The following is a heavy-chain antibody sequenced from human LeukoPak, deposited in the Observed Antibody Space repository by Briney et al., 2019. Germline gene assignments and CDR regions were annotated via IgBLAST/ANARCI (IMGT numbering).Heavy chain of an antibody. CDR1: GGSISSSSYY. J-gene: IGHJ4*02. V-gene: IGHV4-39*07. CDR2: IYYSGST. CDR3: AREEVGMVAARGGFDY. D-gene: IGHD2-15*01. Sequence: PSETLSLTCTVSGGSISSSSYYWGWIRQPPGKGLEWIGSIYYSGSTYYNPSLKSRVTISVDTSKNQFSLKLSSVTAADTAVYYCAREEVGMVAARGGFDYWGQGTLVTVSS.